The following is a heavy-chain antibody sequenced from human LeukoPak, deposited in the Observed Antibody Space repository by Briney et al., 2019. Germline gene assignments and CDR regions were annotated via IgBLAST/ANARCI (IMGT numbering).Heavy chain of an antibody. Sequence: PGGSLRLSCAASGFTFSSYGMHWVRQAPGKGLEWVAVIWYDGSNKYYADSVKGRFTISRDNSKNTLYLQMNSLRAEDTAVYYCAREVYSGSNFLSYYYGMDVWGQGTTVTVSS. CDR3: AREVYSGSNFLSYYYGMDV. CDR2: IWYDGSNK. V-gene: IGHV3-33*01. CDR1: GFTFSSYG. J-gene: IGHJ6*02. D-gene: IGHD1-26*01.